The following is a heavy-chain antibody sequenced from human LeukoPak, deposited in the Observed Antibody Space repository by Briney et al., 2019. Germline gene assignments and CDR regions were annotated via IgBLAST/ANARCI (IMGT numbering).Heavy chain of an antibody. D-gene: IGHD1-20*01. V-gene: IGHV4-61*01. CDR2: IYYSGST. J-gene: IGHJ6*03. CDR3: ARVVAYNWNPYYYYYMDV. CDR1: GGSISSSTYY. Sequence: PSETLSLTCTVSGGSISSSTYYWSWIRQPPGKGLEWIGYIYYSGSTNYNPSLKSRVTISVDTSKNQFSLKLSSVTAADTAVYYCARVVAYNWNPYYYYYMDVWGKGTTVTVSS.